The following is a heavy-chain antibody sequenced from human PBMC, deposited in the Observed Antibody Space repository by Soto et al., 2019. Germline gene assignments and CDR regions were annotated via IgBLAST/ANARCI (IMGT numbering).Heavy chain of an antibody. D-gene: IGHD3-22*01. CDR3: AREATYSSGRGMDV. CDR2: INSEGSSR. J-gene: IGHJ4*02. CDR1: GFTFSSHW. V-gene: IGHV3-74*01. Sequence: VGSLRLSCAASGFTFSSHWMYWVRQAPGKGLFWVSRINSEGSSRRYADSVNGRFTVSRDNAKNTLYLQMNSLRAEDTAVYYCAREATYSSGRGMDVWGQGTLVTVSS.